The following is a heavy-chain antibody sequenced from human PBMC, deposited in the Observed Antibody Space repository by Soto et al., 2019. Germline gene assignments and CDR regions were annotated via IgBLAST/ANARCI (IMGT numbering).Heavy chain of an antibody. Sequence: PSETLSLTCSVSGGSISSGYYYWSWIRQPPGKGLEWIGNIYYSGNTYYNPSLKSRLTISIDTSKNQFSLKLASVTAADTAVDYCARHGSIWGQGTLVTVSA. CDR2: IYYSGNT. J-gene: IGHJ4*02. CDR3: ARHGSI. V-gene: IGHV4-30-4*01. CDR1: GGSISSGYYY.